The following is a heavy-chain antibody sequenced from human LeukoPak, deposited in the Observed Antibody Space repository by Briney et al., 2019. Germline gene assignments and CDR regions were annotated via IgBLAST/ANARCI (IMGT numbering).Heavy chain of an antibody. Sequence: PQASVKVSCKASGGTFSSYAISWVRQAPGQGLEYMGWISTYNGNTNYVQKFQGRVTMTTDTSTSTAYMELTSLRSDDTAVYYCALVNRPHDDYWGQGTLVTVSS. V-gene: IGHV1-18*01. CDR3: ALVNRPHDDY. D-gene: IGHD3-9*01. CDR2: ISTYNGNT. CDR1: GGTFSSYA. J-gene: IGHJ4*02.